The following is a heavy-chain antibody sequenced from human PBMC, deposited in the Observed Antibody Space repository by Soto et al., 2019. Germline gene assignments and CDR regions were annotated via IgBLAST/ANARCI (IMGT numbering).Heavy chain of an antibody. J-gene: IGHJ6*02. CDR3: AREDATVRGYYGMDV. CDR2: ISYDGSNK. Sequence: GGSLRLSCAASGFTFSSYAMHWVRQAPGKGLEWVAVISYDGSNKYYADSVKGRFTISRDNSKNTLYLQMNSLRAEDTAVYYCAREDATVRGYYGMDVWGQGTTVTVSS. V-gene: IGHV3-30-3*01. CDR1: GFTFSSYA. D-gene: IGHD5-12*01.